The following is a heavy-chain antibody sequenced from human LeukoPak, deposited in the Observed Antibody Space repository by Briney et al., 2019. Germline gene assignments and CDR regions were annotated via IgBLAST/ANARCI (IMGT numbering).Heavy chain of an antibody. V-gene: IGHV3-48*01. CDR3: ARGASVVAGNDNAFDI. J-gene: IGHJ3*02. CDR2: ISSLSGTI. D-gene: IGHD6-19*01. CDR1: GFTFSTYS. Sequence: GGSLRLSCAASGFTFSTYSMNWVRQAPGKGLEWISYISSLSGTINYADSVKGRFTISRDNARNSLYLQMNSLRAEDTAVYYCARGASVVAGNDNAFDIWGQGTMVTVSS.